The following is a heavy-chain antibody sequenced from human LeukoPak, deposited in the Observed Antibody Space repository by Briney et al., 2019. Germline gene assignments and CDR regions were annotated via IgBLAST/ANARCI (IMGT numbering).Heavy chain of an antibody. CDR2: ISGSGGST. CDR1: GFPFSPAW. V-gene: IGHV3-23*01. D-gene: IGHD3-16*01. J-gene: IGHJ3*02. Sequence: GGSLRLSCAASGFPFSPAWMSWVRQAPGKGLEWVSAISGSGGSTYYADSVKGRFTISRDNSKNTLYLQMNSLRAEDTAVYYCAKSALRWGTNDAFDIWGQGTMVTVSS. CDR3: AKSALRWGTNDAFDI.